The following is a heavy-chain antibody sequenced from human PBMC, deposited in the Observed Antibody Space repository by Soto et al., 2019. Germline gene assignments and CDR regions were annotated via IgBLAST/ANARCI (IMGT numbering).Heavy chain of an antibody. Sequence: QVQLVESGGDLVKPGGSLRLSCAASGYTFSDYYMSWIRQAPGKGLEWISYIDTSGTKIYYADSVKSRVTITRDNAKNSLYLEMNSRRDEDTAVYYCARHYDMWSGYLSPVDYWGQGTLVTVSS. J-gene: IGHJ4*02. CDR2: IDTSGTKI. D-gene: IGHD3-3*01. CDR3: ARHYDMWSGYLSPVDY. V-gene: IGHV3-11*01. CDR1: GYTFSDYY.